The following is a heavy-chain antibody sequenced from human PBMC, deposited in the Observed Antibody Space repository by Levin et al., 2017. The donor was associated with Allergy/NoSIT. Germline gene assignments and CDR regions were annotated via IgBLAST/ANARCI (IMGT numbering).Heavy chain of an antibody. V-gene: IGHV3-30*18. J-gene: IGHJ4*02. CDR2: ISYDGSNK. Sequence: GGSLRLSCAASGFTFSSYGMHWVRQAPGKGLEWVAVISYDGSNKYYADSVKGRFTISRDNSKNTLYLQMNSLRAEDTAVYYCAKVPESSTGGIDYWGQGTLVTVSS. D-gene: IGHD2-2*01. CDR1: GFTFSSYG. CDR3: AKVPESSTGGIDY.